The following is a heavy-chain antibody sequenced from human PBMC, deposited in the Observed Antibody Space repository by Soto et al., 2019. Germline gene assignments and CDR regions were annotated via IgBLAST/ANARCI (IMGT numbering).Heavy chain of an antibody. CDR2: ISVSGGNT. D-gene: IGHD3-3*01. Sequence: GSLRLSCAASGFAVSSYAMSGVRQAQGKGLEWVSGISVSGGNTYYGDSAKGRFTISRDNSKNTLYLQMNNLRAADTAVYYCADGGEWSFNFVYWGQGTQVTVSS. CDR1: GFAVSSYA. V-gene: IGHV3-23*01. CDR3: ADGGEWSFNFVY. J-gene: IGHJ4*02.